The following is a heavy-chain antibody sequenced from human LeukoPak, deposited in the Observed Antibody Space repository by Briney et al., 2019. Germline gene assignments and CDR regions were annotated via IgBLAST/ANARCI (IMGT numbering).Heavy chain of an antibody. CDR2: IYPGDSDT. D-gene: IGHD1-26*01. CDR3: ARSSGSFLPRYVDV. V-gene: IGHV5-51*01. CDR1: GYRFTTYW. Sequence: GESLRISCKGSGYRFTTYWIGWVRQMPGKGLEWMGIIYPGDSDTRYSPSFQGQVTISADKSISTAYLQWSGLKASDTAIYYCARSSGSFLPRYVDVWGQGTTVTVSS. J-gene: IGHJ6*02.